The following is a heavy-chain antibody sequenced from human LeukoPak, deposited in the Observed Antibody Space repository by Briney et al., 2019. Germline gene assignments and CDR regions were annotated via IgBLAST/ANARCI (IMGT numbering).Heavy chain of an antibody. V-gene: IGHV1-2*02. CDR1: GYTFTGYY. CDR2: INPNSGGT. J-gene: IGHJ5*02. D-gene: IGHD2-15*01. Sequence: ASVKVSCKASGYTFTGYYMHWVRQAPGQGPEWMGWINPNSGGTDYAQKFQGRVTMTRDTSINTAYMELSSLRSDDTAVYYCARGRYCSDDNCYHNWFDPWGQGTLVTVSS. CDR3: ARGRYCSDDNCYHNWFDP.